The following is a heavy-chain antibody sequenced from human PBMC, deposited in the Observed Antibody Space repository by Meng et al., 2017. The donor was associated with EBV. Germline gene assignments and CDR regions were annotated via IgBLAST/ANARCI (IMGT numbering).Heavy chain of an antibody. D-gene: IGHD2-21*02. CDR2: ISSSGSPI. V-gene: IGHV3-11*01. Sequence: VQLVEYGGGMYKPGGSLSLSCADYGFTFSDYYMSWIRQAPGKGLELVSYISSSGSPIYYADSVKGRFTITRDNAKNSLYLQMNSLRAEDTAVYYCARRVVTGGFFDYWGQGTLVTVSS. CDR1: GFTFSDYY. CDR3: ARRVVTGGFFDY. J-gene: IGHJ4*02.